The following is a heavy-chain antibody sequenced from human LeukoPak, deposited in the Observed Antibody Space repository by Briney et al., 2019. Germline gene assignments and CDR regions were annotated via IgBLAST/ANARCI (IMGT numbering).Heavy chain of an antibody. Sequence: GGSLRLSCEASGFTFTTYSMTWVRQAPGKGLECVSIISSGSSAIFSADALKGRFTISRDDAKNLLYLDMNSLRAEDTAVYYCARGHTAVTRHFDFWGQGTLVTVSS. CDR1: GFTFTTYS. V-gene: IGHV3-21*01. CDR3: ARGHTAVTRHFDF. D-gene: IGHD4-17*01. J-gene: IGHJ4*02. CDR2: ISSGSSAI.